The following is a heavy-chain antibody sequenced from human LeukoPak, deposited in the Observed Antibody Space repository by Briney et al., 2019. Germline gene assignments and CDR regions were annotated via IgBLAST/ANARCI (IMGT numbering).Heavy chain of an antibody. J-gene: IGHJ4*02. CDR2: INPSGGST. D-gene: IGHD3-3*01. CDR3: ARDRAYTIFGVVISEGIDY. CDR1: GYTFTGYY. Sequence: GASVKVSCKASGYTFTGYYMHWVRRAPGQGLEWMGIINPSGGSTSYAQKFQGRVTMTRDMSTSTVYMELSSLRSEDTAVYYCARDRAYTIFGVVISEGIDYWGQGTLVTVSS. V-gene: IGHV1-46*01.